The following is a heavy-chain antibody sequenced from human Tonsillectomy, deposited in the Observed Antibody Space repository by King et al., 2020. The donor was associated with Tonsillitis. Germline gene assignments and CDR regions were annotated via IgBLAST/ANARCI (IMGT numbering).Heavy chain of an antibody. CDR3: ARLRYYYDSSGYYYSRRCYAFDI. J-gene: IGHJ3*02. D-gene: IGHD3-22*01. V-gene: IGHV4-59*08. CDR1: GGSISSYY. CDR2: IYYSGST. Sequence: VQLQESGPGLVKPSETLSLTCTVSGGSISSYYWSWIRQPPGKGLEWIGYIYYSGSTNYNPSLNSRVTISVDTSKNQFSLKRSSVTAADTAVYYCARLRYYYDSSGYYYSRRCYAFDIWGQGTMVTVSS.